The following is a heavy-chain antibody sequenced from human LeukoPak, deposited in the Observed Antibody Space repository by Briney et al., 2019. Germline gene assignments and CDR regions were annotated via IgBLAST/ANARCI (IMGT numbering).Heavy chain of an antibody. J-gene: IGHJ4*02. V-gene: IGHV1-18*01. D-gene: IGHD1-26*01. CDR3: ARHSGSYAFDY. CDR1: GYRFTSYG. CDR2: VCTYNDKK. Sequence: GASVKVSCKTSGYRFTSYGISWVRQAPGQGLEWMGWVCTYNDKKDYAQKFQGRVIMTTDTSTTTAYMELGSLRSDDTAVYYCARHSGSYAFDYWGQGTLATVSS.